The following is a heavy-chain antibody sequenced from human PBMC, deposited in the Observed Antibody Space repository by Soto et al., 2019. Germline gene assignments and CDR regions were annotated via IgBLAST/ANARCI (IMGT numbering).Heavy chain of an antibody. CDR2: IYPGDSDT. CDR1: GYSFSTYW. J-gene: IGHJ4*02. CDR3: ARFPRFLWFGALTARPYYFNY. D-gene: IGHD3-10*01. V-gene: IGHV5-51*01. Sequence: AGESLKISCTGSGYSFSTYWIAWVRQMPGKGLEWMGIIYPGDSDTRYSPSFQGQGSISADTSTKTAYLQWSSLQASDTATYYCARFPRFLWFGALTARPYYFNYWGPGTLFTVSS.